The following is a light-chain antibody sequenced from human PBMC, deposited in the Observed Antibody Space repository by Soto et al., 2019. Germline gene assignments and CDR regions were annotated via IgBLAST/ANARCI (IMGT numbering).Light chain of an antibody. V-gene: IGKV1-5*03. Sequence: IQMTQSPSTLSASVGDRVSITCRASQSIDVWLAWYQQKPGQAPKLLIYKASTLAAGVPSRFSGTASGTDFTLTITSLQADDFATYYCQQYQTWWSFGQGTKVDIK. CDR1: QSIDVW. J-gene: IGKJ1*01. CDR2: KAS. CDR3: QQYQTWWS.